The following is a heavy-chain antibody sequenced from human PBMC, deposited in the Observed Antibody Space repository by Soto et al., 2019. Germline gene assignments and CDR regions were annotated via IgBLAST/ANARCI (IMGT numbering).Heavy chain of an antibody. V-gene: IGHV3-9*01. CDR2: ISWNSGYI. J-gene: IGHJ6*02. D-gene: IGHD1-1*01. CDR3: AKARAYSTGKSFYGMNV. Sequence: EVRLVESGGGLVKPGRSLRLSCAASGFFFDDCAMDGVRQVPGKGLEWVSGISWNSGYIGCAASVTGQFTFSRDNSKSSLYLQMNSLTAEDTPLYYCAKARAYSTGKSFYGMNVWGQGTTVTVSS. CDR1: GFFFDDCA.